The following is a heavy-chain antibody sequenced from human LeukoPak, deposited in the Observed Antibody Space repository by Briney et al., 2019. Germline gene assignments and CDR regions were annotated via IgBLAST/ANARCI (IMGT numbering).Heavy chain of an antibody. D-gene: IGHD2-2*01. J-gene: IGHJ4*02. CDR1: GYTFTSYG. CDR3: ARAHIVVVPAAGYFDY. V-gene: IGHV1-18*01. Sequence: GASVKVSCKASGYTFTSYGISWVRQAPGQGLEWMGWISAYNGNTNYAQKLQGRVTMTTDTSTSTAYMELRSLRSDDTAVYYCARAHIVVVPAAGYFDYWGQGTLVTVSS. CDR2: ISAYNGNT.